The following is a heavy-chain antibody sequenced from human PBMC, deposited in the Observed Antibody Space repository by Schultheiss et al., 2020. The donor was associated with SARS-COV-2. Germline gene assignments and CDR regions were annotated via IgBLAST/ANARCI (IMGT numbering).Heavy chain of an antibody. CDR1: GFTFSSYW. Sequence: GESLKISCAASGFTFSSYWMHWVRQAPGKGLEWVGRIKTKTDSGTTDYAAPVKGRFTISRDDSINTLYLQMNSLKTEDTAVYYCTAAGYYDTSGTHTYWGQGTLVTVSS. CDR3: TAAGYYDTSGTHTY. CDR2: IKTKTDSGTT. J-gene: IGHJ4*02. V-gene: IGHV3-15*01. D-gene: IGHD3-22*01.